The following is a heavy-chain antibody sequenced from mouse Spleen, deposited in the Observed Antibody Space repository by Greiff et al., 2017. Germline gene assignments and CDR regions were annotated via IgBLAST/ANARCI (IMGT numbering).Heavy chain of an antibody. Sequence: QVQLQQSGAELVRPGASVTLSCKASGYTFTDYEMHWVKQTPVHGLEWIGAIDPETGGTDYNQKFKGKAILTADKSSSTAYLELRSLTSEDSAVYYCTRSNWGFDYWGQGTTLTVSS. V-gene: IGHV1-15*01. D-gene: IGHD4-1*01. CDR2: IDPETGGT. CDR1: GYTFTDYE. J-gene: IGHJ2*01. CDR3: TRSNWGFDY.